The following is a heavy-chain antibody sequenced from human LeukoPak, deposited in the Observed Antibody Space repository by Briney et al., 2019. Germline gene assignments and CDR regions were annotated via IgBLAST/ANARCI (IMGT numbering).Heavy chain of an antibody. CDR3: ARDAYRDGSGLSPNWFDP. V-gene: IGHV1-24*01. CDR2: FDPEDGET. D-gene: IGHD3-22*01. J-gene: IGHJ5*02. Sequence: ASVKVSCKVSGYTLTELSMHWVRQAPGKGLEWMGGFDPEDGETIYAQKFQGRVTMTEDTSTDTAYMDLSSLTSDDTAIYYCARDAYRDGSGLSPNWFDPWGQGILVTVSS. CDR1: GYTLTELS.